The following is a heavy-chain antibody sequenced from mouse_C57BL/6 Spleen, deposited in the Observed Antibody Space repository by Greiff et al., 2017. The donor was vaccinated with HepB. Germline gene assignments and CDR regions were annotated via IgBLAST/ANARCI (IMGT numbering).Heavy chain of an antibody. CDR2: IDPSDSYT. D-gene: IGHD3-2*02. J-gene: IGHJ3*01. CDR3: ARSGTAQATWFAY. Sequence: QVQLKESGAELVMPGASVKLSCKASGYTFTSYWMHWVKQRPGQGLEWIGEIDPSDSYTNYNQKFKGKSTLTVDKSSSTAYMQLSSLTSEDSAVYYCARSGTAQATWFAYWGQGTLVTVSA. CDR1: GYTFTSYW. V-gene: IGHV1-69*01.